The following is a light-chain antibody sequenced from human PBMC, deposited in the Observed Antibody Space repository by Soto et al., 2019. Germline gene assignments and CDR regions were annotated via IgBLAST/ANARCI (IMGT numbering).Light chain of an antibody. Sequence: DIQMTQSPSTLSASVGDRVTITCRASRSAGEWLAWYQQKPGKAPKLLIYEVSRLHSGVPSRFGAGGSETEFSLTIDSLQPDDFAIYYCQQFNSVPYTFGPGTKVEIK. CDR3: QQFNSVPYT. CDR1: RSAGEW. CDR2: EVS. V-gene: IGKV1-5*03. J-gene: IGKJ2*01.